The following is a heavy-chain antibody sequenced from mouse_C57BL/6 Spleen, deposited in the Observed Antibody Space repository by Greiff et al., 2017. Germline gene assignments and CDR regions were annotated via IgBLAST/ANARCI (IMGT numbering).Heavy chain of an antibody. CDR1: GYTFTSYW. Sequence: QVQLQQPGAELVMPGASVKLSCKASGYTFTSYWMHWVKQRPGQGLEWIGEIDPSDSYTNYNQKFKGKSTLTVDKSSSTAYMQLSSLTSEDSAVYYCARNWDYAMDYWGQGTSVTVSS. D-gene: IGHD4-1*01. J-gene: IGHJ4*01. CDR3: ARNWDYAMDY. CDR2: IDPSDSYT. V-gene: IGHV1-69*01.